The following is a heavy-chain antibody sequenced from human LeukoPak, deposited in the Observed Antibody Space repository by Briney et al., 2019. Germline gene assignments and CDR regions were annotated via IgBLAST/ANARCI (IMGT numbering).Heavy chain of an antibody. CDR2: IYHSGST. V-gene: IGHV4-38-2*02. J-gene: IGHJ3*02. CDR1: GYSISSGYY. D-gene: IGHD3-10*01. CDR3: ARIWWLRVRGNLAFDI. Sequence: SETLSLTCTVSGYSISSGYYWGWIRQPPGKGLEWIGSIYHSGSTNYNPSLKSRVTISVDTSKNQFSLKLSSVTAADTAVYYCARIWWLRVRGNLAFDIWGQGTMVTVSS.